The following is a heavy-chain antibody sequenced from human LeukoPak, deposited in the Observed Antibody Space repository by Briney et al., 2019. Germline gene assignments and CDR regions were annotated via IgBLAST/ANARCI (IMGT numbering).Heavy chain of an antibody. Sequence: GGSLRLSCAASNFMFSNYDMNWARQAPGKGLEWVAFIRYDGSYKNSAESVQGRFTISRDNSRNTLYLQMSRLRAEDTAVYYCAKDRGGNFDSNPRRFYYYMDVWGKGTTVTVSS. CDR3: AKDRGGNFDSNPRRFYYYMDV. V-gene: IGHV3-30*02. J-gene: IGHJ6*03. CDR2: IRYDGSYK. D-gene: IGHD3-9*01. CDR1: NFMFSNYD.